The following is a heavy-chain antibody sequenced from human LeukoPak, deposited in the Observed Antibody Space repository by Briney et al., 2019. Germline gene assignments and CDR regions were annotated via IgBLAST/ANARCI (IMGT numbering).Heavy chain of an antibody. V-gene: IGHV6-1*01. J-gene: IGHJ4*02. CDR1: GDSVSSNSAA. CDR2: TYYRSTWYN. Sequence: SQTLSLTCALSGDSVSSNSAAWNWIRQSPSRGLEWLGRTYYRSTWYNDYAVSVKSRITINPDTSKNQFSLQLNSVTPEDTAVYYCARQTAYSSGWTFDYWGQGTLVTVSS. CDR3: ARQTAYSSGWTFDY. D-gene: IGHD6-19*01.